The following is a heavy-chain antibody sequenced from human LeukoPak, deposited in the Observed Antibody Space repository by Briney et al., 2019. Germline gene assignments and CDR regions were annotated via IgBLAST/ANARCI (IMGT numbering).Heavy chain of an antibody. CDR2: IYAGGNT. V-gene: IGHV3-53*01. Sequence: XGLEWVSVIYAGGNTYYADSVKGRFTISRDNSKNTLYLQMNSLRAEDTAVYYCARDPVQGVIWGQGTLVTVSS. CDR3: ARDPVQGVI. J-gene: IGHJ4*02. D-gene: IGHD3-10*01.